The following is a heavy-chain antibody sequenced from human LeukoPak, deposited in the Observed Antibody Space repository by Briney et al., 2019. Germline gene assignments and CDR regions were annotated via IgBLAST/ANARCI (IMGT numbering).Heavy chain of an antibody. CDR1: GFTFSSHV. D-gene: IGHD6-19*01. V-gene: IGHV3-23*01. Sequence: GGSLRLSCAASGFTFSSHVVYWVRQAPGKGLEWVSGISGSGGDTYYADSVKGRFTISRDNSKNMVYLQMNSLSIEDTAVYYCAKTTTGYSSGRYPGWPVDYWGQGTLVTVSS. CDR3: AKTTTGYSSGRYPGWPVDY. J-gene: IGHJ4*02. CDR2: ISGSGGDT.